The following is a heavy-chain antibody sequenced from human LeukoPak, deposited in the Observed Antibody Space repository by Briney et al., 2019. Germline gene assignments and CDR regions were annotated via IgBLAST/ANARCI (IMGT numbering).Heavy chain of an antibody. Sequence: GGSLRLSCAASGFMFSSNWMGWVRLAPGKGLEWVANIKEDGTETYYVDSVKGRFTISRDNAKNSLYLQMNSLRVEDTAVYYCAKEGRSLQTYWGQGTLVTVSS. CDR1: GFMFSSNW. CDR3: AKEGRSLQTY. CDR2: IKEDGTET. V-gene: IGHV3-7*03. J-gene: IGHJ4*02. D-gene: IGHD5-24*01.